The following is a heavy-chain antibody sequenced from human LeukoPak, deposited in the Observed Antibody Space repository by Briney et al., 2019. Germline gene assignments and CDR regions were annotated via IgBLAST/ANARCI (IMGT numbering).Heavy chain of an antibody. V-gene: IGHV3-33*01. D-gene: IGHD2-2*01. CDR2: IWYDGSNK. CDR1: GFTFSSYG. CDR3: ARDTVPSMAATYYYYGMDV. J-gene: IGHJ6*02. Sequence: PGGSLRLSCAASGFTFSSYGMHWVRQAPGKGLEWVAVIWYDGSNKYYADSVKGRFTISRDNSKNTLYLQMNSLRAEDTAVYYCARDTVPSMAATYYYYGMDVWGQGTTVTVSS.